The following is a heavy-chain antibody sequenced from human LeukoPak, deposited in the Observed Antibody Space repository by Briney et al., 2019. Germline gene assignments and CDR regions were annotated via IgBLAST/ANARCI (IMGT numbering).Heavy chain of an antibody. D-gene: IGHD3-22*01. CDR3: ARVLWYYYDSSGPVDY. J-gene: IGHJ4*02. Sequence: GRSLRLSCAASGFTFSSYAMHWVRQAPGKGLEWVAVISYDGSNKYYADSVKGRFTISRDNSKNTLYLQMNSLRAEDTAVYYCARVLWYYYDSSGPVDYWGQGTLVTVSS. CDR1: GFTFSSYA. CDR2: ISYDGSNK. V-gene: IGHV3-30*04.